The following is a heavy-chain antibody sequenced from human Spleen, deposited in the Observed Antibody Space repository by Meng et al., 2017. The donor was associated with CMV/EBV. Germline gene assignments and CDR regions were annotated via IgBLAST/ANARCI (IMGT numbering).Heavy chain of an antibody. CDR1: GFSFTGYD. J-gene: IGHJ5*02. CDR3: VRDRRGGVDP. Sequence: ASVKVSCKASGFSFTGYDINWVRQATGQGLEWLAWMSPKSGNSGYAQKFQGRLTVTENSSISTVYLELRSLRSDDTAVYWCVRDRRGGVDPWGQGTLVTVSS. D-gene: IGHD3-16*01. CDR2: MSPKSGNS. V-gene: IGHV1-8*01.